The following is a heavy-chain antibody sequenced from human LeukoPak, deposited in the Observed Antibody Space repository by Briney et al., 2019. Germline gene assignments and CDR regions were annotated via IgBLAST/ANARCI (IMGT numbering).Heavy chain of an antibody. CDR3: ARDRLGEFHYGSGSYYNAGSYWFDP. Sequence: PSETLPLTCTVSGGSISSYYWSWIRQPAGKGLEWIGRIYTSGSTNYNPSLKSRVTMSVDTSKNQFSLKLSSVTAADTAVYYCARDRLGEFHYGSGSYYNAGSYWFDPWGQGTLVTVSS. CDR2: IYTSGST. D-gene: IGHD3-10*01. V-gene: IGHV4-4*07. J-gene: IGHJ5*02. CDR1: GGSISSYY.